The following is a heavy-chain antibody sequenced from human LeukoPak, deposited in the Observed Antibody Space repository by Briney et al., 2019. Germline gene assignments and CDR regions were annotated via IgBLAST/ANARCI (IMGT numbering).Heavy chain of an antibody. CDR3: AKGSYYHDY. J-gene: IGHJ4*02. D-gene: IGHD1-26*01. Sequence: GRSLRLSCAASGFTFSSYGMHWVRQAPGKGLEWVAVISYDGSNKYYADSVKGRFTISRDNSKNTLYLQMNSLRAEDTAVYYCAKGSYYHDYWGQGTLVTVSS. V-gene: IGHV3-30*18. CDR2: ISYDGSNK. CDR1: GFTFSSYG.